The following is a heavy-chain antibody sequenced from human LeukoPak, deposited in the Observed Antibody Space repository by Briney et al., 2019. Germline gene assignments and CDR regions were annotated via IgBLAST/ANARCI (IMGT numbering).Heavy chain of an antibody. CDR3: ARMDLDGGDSIGFDS. D-gene: IGHD2-21*02. J-gene: IGHJ5*01. Sequence: EASVKASCKASGYTFTGFFMHWVRQAPGQGLEWMGWINPNIGDAYYAQKFQGRVTMTRDRSINTAYMELSRLTSDDTAVYYCARMDLDGGDSIGFDSWGQGTLVTVSS. CDR2: INPNIGDA. V-gene: IGHV1-2*02. CDR1: GYTFTGFF.